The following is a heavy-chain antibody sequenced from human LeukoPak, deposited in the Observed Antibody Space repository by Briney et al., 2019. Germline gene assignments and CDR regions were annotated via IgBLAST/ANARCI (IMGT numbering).Heavy chain of an antibody. V-gene: IGHV1-2*02. CDR1: VYTFTCYY. Sequence: GASVTVSFTSSVYTFTCYYMHWVRQAPGQGLEWMGWINPNSGGTNYAQKFQGRVTMTRDTSISKAYMELSRLRSDDTAVYYCARGEAYYYDSSGYYHYWGQGTLVTVSS. J-gene: IGHJ4*02. D-gene: IGHD3-22*01. CDR3: ARGEAYYYDSSGYYHY. CDR2: INPNSGGT.